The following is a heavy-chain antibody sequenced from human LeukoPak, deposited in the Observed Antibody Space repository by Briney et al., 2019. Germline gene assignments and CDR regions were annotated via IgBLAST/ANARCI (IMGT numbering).Heavy chain of an antibody. CDR1: GGSISGSSYY. D-gene: IGHD5-24*01. CDR3: ARARDGYIFDY. CDR2: IYYSGST. V-gene: IGHV4-39*02. Sequence: SETLSLTCTVSGGSISGSSYYWGWIRQPPGKGLEWIGSIYYSGSTYYNPSLKSRVTISVDTSKNQFSLKLNSVTATDTAVYYCARARDGYIFDYWGQGTLVTVSS. J-gene: IGHJ4*02.